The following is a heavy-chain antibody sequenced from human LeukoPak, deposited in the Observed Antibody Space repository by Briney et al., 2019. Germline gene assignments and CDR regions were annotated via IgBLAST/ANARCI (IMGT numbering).Heavy chain of an antibody. J-gene: IGHJ4*02. D-gene: IGHD6-6*01. CDR1: GFTFSNYW. Sequence: GGSLRLSCAASGFTFSNYWMSWVRQAPGKGLEWVANIKQDGSETNYVDSVKGRFTISRDNAKNSLFLQMNSPRVEDTAVYYCAGDARAARLDYFDSWGQGTLVTVSS. CDR2: IKQDGSET. CDR3: AGDARAARLDYFDS. V-gene: IGHV3-7*01.